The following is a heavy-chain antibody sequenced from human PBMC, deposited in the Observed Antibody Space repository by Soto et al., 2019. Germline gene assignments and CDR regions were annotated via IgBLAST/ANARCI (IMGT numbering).Heavy chain of an antibody. J-gene: IGHJ4*02. CDR3: ASSPALCSSTSCHDY. CDR2: INHSGST. CDR1: GGSFSGYY. V-gene: IGHV4-34*01. D-gene: IGHD2-2*01. Sequence: PSETLSLTCAVYGGSFSGYYWSWIRQHPGKGLEWIGEINHSGSTNYNPSIKSRVTISVDTSKNQFSLKLSSVTAADTAVYYCASSPALCSSTSCHDYWGQGTLVTVSS.